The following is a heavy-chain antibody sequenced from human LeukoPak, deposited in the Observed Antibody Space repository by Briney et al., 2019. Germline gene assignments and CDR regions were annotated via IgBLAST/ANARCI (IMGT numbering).Heavy chain of an antibody. D-gene: IGHD3-10*01. CDR3: ARHSEYGSGSYTKLGYMDV. J-gene: IGHJ6*03. V-gene: IGHV1-18*01. CDR1: GYTFTSYG. CDR2: ISAYNGNT. Sequence: ASVTVSCKASGYTFTSYGISWVRQALGQGLEWMGWISAYNGNTNYAQKLQGRVTMTTDTSTSTAYMELRSLRSDDTAVYYCARHSEYGSGSYTKLGYMDVWGKGTTVTVSS.